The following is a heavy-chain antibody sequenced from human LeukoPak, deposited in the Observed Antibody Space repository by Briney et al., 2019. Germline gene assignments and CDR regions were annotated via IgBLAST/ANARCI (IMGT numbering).Heavy chain of an antibody. CDR1: GGSISSYY. V-gene: IGHV4-59*12. CDR3: ARGAATVPPGGEFDP. Sequence: SETLSLTCTVSGGSISSYYWSWIRQPPGKGLEWIGYIYYSGSTNYNPSLRSRVTISVDTSKNQFSLKLSSVTAADTAVYYCARGAATVPPGGEFDPWGQGTLVTVSS. D-gene: IGHD6-25*01. J-gene: IGHJ5*02. CDR2: IYYSGST.